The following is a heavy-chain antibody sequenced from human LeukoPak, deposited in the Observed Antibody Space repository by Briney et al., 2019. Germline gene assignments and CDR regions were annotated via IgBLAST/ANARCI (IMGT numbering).Heavy chain of an antibody. Sequence: SVKVSCKASGGTFSSYAISWVRQAPGQGLQWMGGIIPMFGAVNYAQKFQGRVTITADKSTGTAYMELSSLRSEDTAVYYCVRDYDISGPQKNFFDYWGQGTLVTVSS. CDR2: IIPMFGAV. D-gene: IGHD3-22*01. CDR3: VRDYDISGPQKNFFDY. V-gene: IGHV1-69*06. CDR1: GGTFSSYA. J-gene: IGHJ4*02.